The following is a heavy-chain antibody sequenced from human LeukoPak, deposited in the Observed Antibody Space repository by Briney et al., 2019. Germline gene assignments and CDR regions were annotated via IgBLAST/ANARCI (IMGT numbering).Heavy chain of an antibody. V-gene: IGHV1-3*04. J-gene: IGHJ5*02. Sequence: APVTVSCKASGYTFTTYAMHWVRQAPGQRLEWMGWINTGNGNTKYSQKFQGRVTISRDTSASTAYMELSSLRSEDTAVYYCARGQGSLLWFGDPNWFDPWGQGTLVTVSS. CDR1: GYTFTTYA. CDR2: INTGNGNT. CDR3: ARGQGSLLWFGDPNWFDP. D-gene: IGHD3-10*01.